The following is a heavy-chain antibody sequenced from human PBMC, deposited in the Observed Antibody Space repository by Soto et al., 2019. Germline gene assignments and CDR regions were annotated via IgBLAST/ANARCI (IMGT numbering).Heavy chain of an antibody. CDR2: IIPLLNTP. V-gene: IGHV1-69*01. CDR3: ARESSSPNYYYYGMAV. Sequence: QVQLVQSGADVKKPGSSVKVSCRASGGRFSSYAVSWVRQAPGQGLQWMGVIIPLLNTPKYVQKFQGRVTITADASATTAYMELSSLRSEDTAVYYCARESSSPNYYYYGMAVWGQGTTVTVSS. J-gene: IGHJ6*02. D-gene: IGHD6-6*01. CDR1: GGRFSSYA.